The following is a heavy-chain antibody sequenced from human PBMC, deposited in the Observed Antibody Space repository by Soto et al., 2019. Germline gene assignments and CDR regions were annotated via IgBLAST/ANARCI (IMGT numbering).Heavy chain of an antibody. CDR1: GGSISSYY. CDR3: ARGLSCSSTSCQDY. Sequence: SETLSLTCTVSGGSISSYYWSWIRQPPGKGLEWIGYIYYSGSTNYNPSLKSRVTISVDTSKNQFSLKLSSVTAADTAVYYCARGLSCSSTSCQDYWGQGTLVTVSS. CDR2: IYYSGST. D-gene: IGHD2-2*01. V-gene: IGHV4-59*08. J-gene: IGHJ4*02.